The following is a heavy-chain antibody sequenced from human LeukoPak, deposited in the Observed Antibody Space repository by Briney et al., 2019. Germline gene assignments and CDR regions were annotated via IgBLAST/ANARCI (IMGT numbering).Heavy chain of an antibody. Sequence: SETLSLTCTVSGGSISSYYWSWIRQPAGKGLEWIGRIYTSGSTNYNPSLKSRVTMSVDTSKNQFSLKLSSVTAADTAVYYCARQSYDILTGYFRRVYYYYYMDVWGKGTTVTVSS. CDR2: IYTSGST. D-gene: IGHD3-9*01. J-gene: IGHJ6*03. V-gene: IGHV4-4*07. CDR1: GGSISSYY. CDR3: ARQSYDILTGYFRRVYYYYYMDV.